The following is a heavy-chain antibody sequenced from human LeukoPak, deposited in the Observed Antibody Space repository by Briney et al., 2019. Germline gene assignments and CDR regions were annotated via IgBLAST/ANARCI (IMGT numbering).Heavy chain of an antibody. CDR2: IRNKANSYTT. Sequence: QPGGSLRLSCAASGFTFSDHSMDWVRQAPGKGLEWVGRIRNKANSYTTEYAASVKGRFTISRDDSKNSLFLQMNSLKTEDTAVYYCARLVGSNDWGQGTLVTVSS. J-gene: IGHJ4*02. D-gene: IGHD1-26*01. CDR1: GFTFSDHS. CDR3: ARLVGSND. V-gene: IGHV3-72*01.